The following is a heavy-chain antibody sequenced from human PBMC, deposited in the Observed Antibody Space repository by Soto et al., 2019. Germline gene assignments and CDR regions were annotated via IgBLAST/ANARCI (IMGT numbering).Heavy chain of an antibody. D-gene: IGHD5-18*01. CDR3: ARDHPHSYGVYYFDY. CDR2: IHYAGNT. Sequence: SETLSLTCTVPGGSIGGYYWGWIRQSPVRGLELIGWIHYAGNTYYNPSLSSRVTISLDTSKNQVSLKVNSVTAADTAVYYCARDHPHSYGVYYFDYWGQGTPVTVS. V-gene: IGHV4-59*01. CDR1: GGSIGGYY. J-gene: IGHJ4*02.